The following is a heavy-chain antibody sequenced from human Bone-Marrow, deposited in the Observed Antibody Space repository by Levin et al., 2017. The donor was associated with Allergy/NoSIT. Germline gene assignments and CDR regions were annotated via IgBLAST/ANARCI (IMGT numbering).Heavy chain of an antibody. V-gene: IGHV3-23*01. Sequence: GGSLRLSCAASGFTFSNYGMSWVRQAPGKGLEWVSAISGGGGNTYYADSVKGRFTISRDKSKNTVYLQMNSLRVEDTAVYYCAKDHCSSTICYMAGSAVPGATWGQGTLVTVSS. CDR1: GFTFSNYG. CDR3: AKDHCSSTICYMAGSAVPGAT. CDR2: ISGGGGNT. J-gene: IGHJ4*02. D-gene: IGHD2-2*02.